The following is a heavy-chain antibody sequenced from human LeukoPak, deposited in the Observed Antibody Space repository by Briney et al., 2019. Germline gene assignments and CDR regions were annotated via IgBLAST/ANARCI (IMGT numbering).Heavy chain of an antibody. Sequence: GASVKVSCRTSGFTFTDYYMHWVRQAPGQGLEWMGWINPNSGGTTYAQNFQGRVAMTRDTSISTLYMELSGLTSDETAVFYGARDAAGSGYSSYYFDHWGQGTLVTVSS. CDR2: INPNSGGT. V-gene: IGHV1-2*02. D-gene: IGHD5-12*01. CDR3: ARDAAGSGYSSYYFDH. J-gene: IGHJ4*02. CDR1: GFTFTDYY.